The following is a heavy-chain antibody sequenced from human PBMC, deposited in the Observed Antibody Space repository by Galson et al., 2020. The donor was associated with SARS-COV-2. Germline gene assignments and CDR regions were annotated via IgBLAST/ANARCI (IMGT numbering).Heavy chain of an antibody. CDR2: ISAYNGNT. CDR1: GYTFTSYG. V-gene: IGHV1-18*01. CDR3: ARDEIVATIRYFDY. J-gene: IGHJ4*02. Sequence: GESLKISCKASGYTFTSYGISWVRQAPGQGLEWMGWISAYNGNTNYAQKLQGRVTMTTDTSTSTAYMELRSLRSDDTAVYYCARDEIVATIRYFDYWGQGTLVTVSS. D-gene: IGHD5-12*01.